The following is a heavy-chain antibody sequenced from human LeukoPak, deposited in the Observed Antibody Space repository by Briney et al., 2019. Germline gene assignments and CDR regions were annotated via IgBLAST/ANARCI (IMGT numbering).Heavy chain of an antibody. Sequence: GGSLRLSCAASGFTFSSYAMHWVRQAPGKGLEWVAIISYDGGNKYYADSVKGRFTISRDNSKNTLYLRMNSLRAEDTAVYYCARDHVVVVDSNPHYWGQGTLVTVSS. CDR3: ARDHVVVVDSNPHY. V-gene: IGHV3-30*04. CDR1: GFTFSSYA. D-gene: IGHD2-15*01. CDR2: ISYDGGNK. J-gene: IGHJ4*02.